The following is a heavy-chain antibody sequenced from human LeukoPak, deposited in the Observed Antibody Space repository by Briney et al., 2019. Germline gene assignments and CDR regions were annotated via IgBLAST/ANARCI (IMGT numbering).Heavy chain of an antibody. CDR3: AKVMSVWGSYRQGLDY. CDR1: GFTFSSYA. J-gene: IGHJ4*02. Sequence: GGSLRLSCAASGFTFSSYAMSWVRQAPGKGLEWVSAISGSGGSTYYADSVKGRFTISRDNSKNTLYLQMNSLRAEDTAVYYCAKVMSVWGSYRQGLDYWGQGTLVTVSS. V-gene: IGHV3-23*01. D-gene: IGHD3-16*02. CDR2: ISGSGGST.